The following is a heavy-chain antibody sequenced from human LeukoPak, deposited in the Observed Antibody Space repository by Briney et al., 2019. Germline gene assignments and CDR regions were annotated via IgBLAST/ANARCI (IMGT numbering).Heavy chain of an antibody. Sequence: KPSETLSLTCTDSGGSVSSYYWSWMRQSPGKGLEWIGYVYYSGSTNYNPALKSRVTISLDTSENQFSLKLSSVTAADTAVYYCARGANSPTARYWYFDLWGRGTQVTVSS. CDR2: VYYSGST. CDR1: GGSVSSYY. D-gene: IGHD2-21*01. CDR3: ARGANSPTARYWYFDL. V-gene: IGHV4-59*02. J-gene: IGHJ2*01.